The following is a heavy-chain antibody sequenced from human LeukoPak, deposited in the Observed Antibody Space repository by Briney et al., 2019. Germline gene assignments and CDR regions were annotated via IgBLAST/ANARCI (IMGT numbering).Heavy chain of an antibody. CDR2: INPSGGST. V-gene: IGHV1-46*01. CDR1: GYTFTNHY. CDR3: ARDREEGYNSYYFDS. D-gene: IGHD5-24*01. J-gene: IGHJ4*02. Sequence: GASVKVSLKASGYTFTNHYMHWVRQAPGQGLEWMGIINPSGGSTGYAQKFQGRFTMTRDTSTTTVYMDLSSLRSEDTAVYYCARDREEGYNSYYFDSWGQGTLVIVSS.